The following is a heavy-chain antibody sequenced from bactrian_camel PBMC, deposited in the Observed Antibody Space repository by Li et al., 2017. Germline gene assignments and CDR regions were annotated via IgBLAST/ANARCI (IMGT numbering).Heavy chain of an antibody. V-gene: IGHV3S55*01. CDR1: GLTFGDSD. Sequence: HVQLVESGGGSVQAGGSLRLSCTASGLTFGDSDMYWYGQAPGNEREMVSSIRSSGWTQYADFVKGRFTRSRDNTKNTLYLQMNSLKPEHTAVYYCVSQEPSTTGFGFWGQGTQVTVS. D-gene: IGHD5*01. J-gene: IGHJ6*01. CDR2: IRSSGWT. CDR3: VSQEPSTTGFGF.